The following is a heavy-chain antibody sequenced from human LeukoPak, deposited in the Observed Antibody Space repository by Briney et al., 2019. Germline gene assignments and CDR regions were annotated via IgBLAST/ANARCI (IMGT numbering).Heavy chain of an antibody. CDR2: ISHSESA. V-gene: IGHV4-30-2*01. J-gene: IGHJ5*02. CDR1: GGSISSGANY. Sequence: SQTLSLTCTVSGGSISSGANYWSWIRQPPGRGLEWIGYISHSESAYYSPSLESRITISVDRSKNQFSLKLKSVTAADTAIYYCAREVVVAASDWFDPWGQGTLVTVSS. CDR3: AREVVVAASDWFDP. D-gene: IGHD2-15*01.